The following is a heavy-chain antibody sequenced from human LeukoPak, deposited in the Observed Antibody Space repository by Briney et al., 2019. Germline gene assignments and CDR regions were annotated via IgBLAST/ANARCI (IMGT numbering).Heavy chain of an antibody. J-gene: IGHJ6*02. CDR2: IYSGGST. CDR1: GFTVSSNY. CDR3: AREHYGSGPIYYGMDV. V-gene: IGHV3-66*01. D-gene: IGHD3-10*01. Sequence: PGGSLRLSCAASGFTVSSNYMSWVRQAPGKGLEWVSVIYSGGSTYYADSVKGRFTISRDNSKNTLYLQMNSLRAEDTAVYYCAREHYGSGPIYYGMDVWGQGTTVTVSS.